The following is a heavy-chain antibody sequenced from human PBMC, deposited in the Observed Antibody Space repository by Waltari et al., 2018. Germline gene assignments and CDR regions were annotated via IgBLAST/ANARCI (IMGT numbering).Heavy chain of an antibody. J-gene: IGHJ2*01. Sequence: GGLVQTGGSLRLSCEASGFMFSIYPMAWVRQAPGKGLEWVSTITADGRSRNYADSVKGRFTISRDNSKNILDLQMNTLRAEDTAVYFCAKADFGDPYWFFDLWGRGTLLTVSS. CDR2: ITADGRSR. V-gene: IGHV3-23*01. D-gene: IGHD3-10*01. CDR1: GFMFSIYP. CDR3: AKADFGDPYWFFDL.